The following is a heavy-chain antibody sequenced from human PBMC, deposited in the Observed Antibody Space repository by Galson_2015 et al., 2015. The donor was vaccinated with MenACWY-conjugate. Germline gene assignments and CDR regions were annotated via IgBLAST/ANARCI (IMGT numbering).Heavy chain of an antibody. V-gene: IGHV4-4*02. CDR2: IYHSGST. J-gene: IGHJ4*02. D-gene: IGHD3-3*01. CDR1: GGSTSSSNW. Sequence: ETLSLTCAVSGGSTSSSNWWRWVRQPPGKGLEWIGEIYHSGSTNYNPSLKSRVSISVDKSKNQLSLQLSSVPAADAAVYYCARRGPGSDFWSGYYSFDYWGQGTLVTVSS. CDR3: ARRGPGSDFWSGYYSFDY.